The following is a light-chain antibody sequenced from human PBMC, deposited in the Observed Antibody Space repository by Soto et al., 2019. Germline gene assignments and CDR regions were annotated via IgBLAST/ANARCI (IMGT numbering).Light chain of an antibody. CDR3: QQSYSSPPT. J-gene: IGKJ1*01. Sequence: DIQMTQSPSSLSASVGDRVTITCRASQSISNHLNWYQQKPGKAPKPLIFAASSLQSGVPSRFSGSRSGPDFTLTISSLQPEDFATYYCQQSYSSPPTFGQGTKVDIK. CDR1: QSISNH. CDR2: AAS. V-gene: IGKV1-39*01.